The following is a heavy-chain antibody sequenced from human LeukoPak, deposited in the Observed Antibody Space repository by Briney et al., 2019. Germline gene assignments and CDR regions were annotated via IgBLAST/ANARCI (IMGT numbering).Heavy chain of an antibody. Sequence: GGSLRLSCAASGFTFSSYAMSWVRQAPGKGLEWVSAISGSGGSTYYADSVKGRFTISRDNSKNTLYLQMNSLRAEDTAVYYCAKVDPTYGSGSYYNVAPDYWGQGTLVTVSS. CDR2: ISGSGGST. D-gene: IGHD3-10*01. J-gene: IGHJ4*02. CDR3: AKVDPTYGSGSYYNVAPDY. CDR1: GFTFSSYA. V-gene: IGHV3-23*01.